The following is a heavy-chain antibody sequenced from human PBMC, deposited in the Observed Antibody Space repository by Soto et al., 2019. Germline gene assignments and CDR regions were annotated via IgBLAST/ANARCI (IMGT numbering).Heavy chain of an antibody. V-gene: IGHV4-59*08. D-gene: IGHD3-16*02. J-gene: IGHJ4*02. CDR3: AKHIEGSRKAYFNY. CDR1: GGSISHYY. CDR2: IHSSGRT. Sequence: SETLSLTCAVSGGSISHYYWSWIRQPPGKGLEWIGYIHSSGRTNYNPTLNSRDTISVDTSKNQFSLTLSPVTAADTAVYFWAKHIEGSRKAYFNYWGQGTLVTVSS.